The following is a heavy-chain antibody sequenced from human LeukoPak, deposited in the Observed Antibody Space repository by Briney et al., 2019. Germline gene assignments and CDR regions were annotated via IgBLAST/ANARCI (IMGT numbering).Heavy chain of an antibody. CDR3: AKDLGGEGGSGFPGY. V-gene: IGHV3-33*06. J-gene: IGHJ4*02. CDR1: GFTFTNYG. CDR2: ISHDGSNK. D-gene: IGHD3-10*01. Sequence: GGSLRLSCAASGFTFTNYGMHWVRQTPGKGLEWVAVISHDGSNKYYADSVKGRFTISRDNSKNTLYLQMNSLRAEDTAVYFCAKDLGGEGGSGFPGYWGQGTLVTVSS.